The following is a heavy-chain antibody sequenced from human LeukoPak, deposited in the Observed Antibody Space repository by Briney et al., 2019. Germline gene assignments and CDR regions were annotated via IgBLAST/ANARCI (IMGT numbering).Heavy chain of an antibody. CDR2: IIPIFGTA. J-gene: IGHJ4*02. D-gene: IGHD3-22*01. CDR1: GGTFSSYA. Sequence: ASVKVSCKTSGGTFSSYAISWVRQAPGQGLEWMGGIIPIFGTANYTQKFQGRVTITTDESTSTAYMELSSLRSEDTAMYYCARAYDSSGYYSAYWGKGTLVTVSS. CDR3: ARAYDSSGYYSAY. V-gene: IGHV1-69*05.